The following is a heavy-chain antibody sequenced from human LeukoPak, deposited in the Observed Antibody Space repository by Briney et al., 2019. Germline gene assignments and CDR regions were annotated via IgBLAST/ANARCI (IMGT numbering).Heavy chain of an antibody. CDR3: AKDFVAGITMIVVVIPYYGMDV. V-gene: IGHV3-30*18. CDR1: GFTFSSYG. J-gene: IGHJ6*02. CDR2: ISYDGSNE. D-gene: IGHD3-22*01. Sequence: PGGSLRLSCAASGFTFSSYGMHWVRQAPGKGLEWVAVISYDGSNEYYADSVKGRFTISTDNSKNTLYLQMNSLRAEDTAVYYCAKDFVAGITMIVVVIPYYGMDVWGQGTTVTVSS.